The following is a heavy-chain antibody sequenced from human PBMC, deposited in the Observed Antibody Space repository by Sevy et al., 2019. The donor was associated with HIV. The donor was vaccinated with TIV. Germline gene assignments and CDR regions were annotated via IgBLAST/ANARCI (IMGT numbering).Heavy chain of an antibody. CDR2: ISSSSSYI. V-gene: IGHV3-21*01. J-gene: IGHJ4*02. Sequence: GGSLRLSCAASGFTFSSYSMNWVRQAPGKGLEWVSSISSSSSYIYYGDSVKGRFTISRDNAKNSLYLKMNSLRAEDTAVYYCARDGSFSSSGTDFDYWGQGTLVTVSS. D-gene: IGHD6-13*01. CDR1: GFTFSSYS. CDR3: ARDGSFSSSGTDFDY.